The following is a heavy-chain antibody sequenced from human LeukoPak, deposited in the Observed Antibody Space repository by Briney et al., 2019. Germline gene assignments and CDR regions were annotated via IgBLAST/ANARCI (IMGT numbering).Heavy chain of an antibody. CDR3: ARDSYGMDV. V-gene: IGHV3-30*04. CDR1: GFTFINFA. Sequence: GGSLRLSCAASGFTFINFAFHWVRQAPGKGLEWVTFIPYDGSNDYIDSVKGRFTISRDNSKNTVFLQMNSLRSEDTVVYYCARDSYGMDVWGKGTTVAVSS. CDR2: IPYDGSN. J-gene: IGHJ6*04.